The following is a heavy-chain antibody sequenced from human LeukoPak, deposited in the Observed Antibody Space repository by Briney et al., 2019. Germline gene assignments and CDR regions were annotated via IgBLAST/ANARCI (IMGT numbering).Heavy chain of an antibody. CDR2: INPTSGGT. Sequence: ASVKVSCTPSGYTFTAYYLHWVRQAPGQGLEWMGWINPTSGGTHYAQKFQGRVSMTRDTSISTAYMELSGLTSDDTAVYYCAREGIAEPDTNWFDPWGQGTLVTVSS. V-gene: IGHV1-2*02. CDR3: AREGIAEPDTNWFDP. J-gene: IGHJ5*02. CDR1: GYTFTAYY. D-gene: IGHD6-13*01.